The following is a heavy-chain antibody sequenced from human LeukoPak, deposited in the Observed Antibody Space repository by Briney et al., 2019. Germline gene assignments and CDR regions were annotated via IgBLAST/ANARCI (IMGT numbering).Heavy chain of an antibody. D-gene: IGHD4-17*01. Sequence: GGSLRLSCAASGFSFSSFAMTWVRQAPGKGLEWVSSITGGHYATYNTDSVKGRFTISRDNAKNTLYLQMNSLRADDTAIYYCTKDPNGDYIGAFDPWGQGTLVSVSS. CDR3: TKDPNGDYIGAFDP. J-gene: IGHJ5*02. V-gene: IGHV3-23*01. CDR2: ITGGHYAT. CDR1: GFSFSSFA.